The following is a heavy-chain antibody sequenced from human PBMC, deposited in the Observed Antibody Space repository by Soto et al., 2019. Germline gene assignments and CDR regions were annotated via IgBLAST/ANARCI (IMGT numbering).Heavy chain of an antibody. V-gene: IGHV1-2*02. D-gene: IGHD3-9*01. CDR1: GYTFTGYY. CDR2: INPNSGGT. Sequence: ASVKVSCKASGYTFTGYYMHWVRQAPGQGLEWMGWINPNSGGTNYAQKFQGRVTMTRDTSISTAYMELSRLRSDDTAVYYCARGRGLRYFDRLYYFDYWGQGTLVTVSS. J-gene: IGHJ4*02. CDR3: ARGRGLRYFDRLYYFDY.